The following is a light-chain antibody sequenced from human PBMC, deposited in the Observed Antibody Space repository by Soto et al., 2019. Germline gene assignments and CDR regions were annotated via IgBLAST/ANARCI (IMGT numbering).Light chain of an antibody. CDR1: SNDVGNYNL. CDR3: CSYAGRSVI. V-gene: IGLV2-23*01. Sequence: QSVLTQSASVSGSPGQSITISCAGFSNDVGNYNLVSWYQQHPGKAPKVIIYEGTTRPSGVSNRFSGSESGNTASPTISGLQAEDEADYYCCSYAGRSVIFGGGTKLTVL. J-gene: IGLJ2*01. CDR2: EGT.